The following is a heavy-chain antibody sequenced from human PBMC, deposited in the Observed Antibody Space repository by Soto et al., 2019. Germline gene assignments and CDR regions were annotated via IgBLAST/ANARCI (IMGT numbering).Heavy chain of an antibody. CDR1: GYTFTSYG. Sequence: GASVKVSCKASGYTFTSYGISWVRQAPGQGLEWMGWISAYNGDTNYAQKLQGRVTMTTDTSTSTAYMELRSLRSDDTAVYYCARVGWFGELLNGMDVRGQGTTVTVSS. CDR3: ARVGWFGELLNGMDV. V-gene: IGHV1-18*01. J-gene: IGHJ6*02. CDR2: ISAYNGDT. D-gene: IGHD3-10*01.